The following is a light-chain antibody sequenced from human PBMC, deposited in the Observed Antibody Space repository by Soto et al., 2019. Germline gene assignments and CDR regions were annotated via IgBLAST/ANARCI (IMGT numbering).Light chain of an antibody. CDR3: QQYNSYSWT. Sequence: HMTQAPPTLTSSASERVTLCCRASQTISSWLAWYQQKPGKAPELLIYDASTLETGVPSRFSGSGSGTEFTLTISSLQPDDSATYFCQQYNSYSWTFGQGSKVDIK. CDR2: DAS. J-gene: IGKJ1*01. V-gene: IGKV1-5*01. CDR1: QTISSW.